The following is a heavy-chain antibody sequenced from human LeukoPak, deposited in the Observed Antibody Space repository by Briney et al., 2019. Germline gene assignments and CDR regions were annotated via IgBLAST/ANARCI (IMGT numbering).Heavy chain of an antibody. CDR3: ARDILVDCGGDCYWYYYYGMDV. CDR2: ISSSSSYI. J-gene: IGHJ6*02. D-gene: IGHD2-21*02. Sequence: PGGSLRLSCAASGFTFSSYSMNWVRQAPGKGLEWVSSISSSSSYIYYADSVKGRFTISRDNAKNSLYLQMNSLRAEDTAAYYCARDILVDCGGDCYWYYYYGMDVWGQGTTVTVSS. CDR1: GFTFSSYS. V-gene: IGHV3-21*01.